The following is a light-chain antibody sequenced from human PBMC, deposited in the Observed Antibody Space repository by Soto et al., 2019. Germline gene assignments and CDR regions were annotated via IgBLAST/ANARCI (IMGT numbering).Light chain of an antibody. V-gene: IGLV8-61*01. J-gene: IGLJ3*02. Sequence: QTVVTQEPSFSVSPGRTVTLTCGLSSGSVSTSYYPSWYQQTPGQAPRTLIYSTNTRSSGGTDRFSGSILGNKAALTITGAQADDESDYYCVLYMGSGIWVFGGGTKLTVL. CDR3: VLYMGSGIWV. CDR1: SGSVSTSYY. CDR2: STN.